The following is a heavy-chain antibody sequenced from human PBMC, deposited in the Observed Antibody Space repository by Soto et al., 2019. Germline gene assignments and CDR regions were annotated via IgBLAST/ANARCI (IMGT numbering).Heavy chain of an antibody. Sequence: QVQLQESGPGLVKPSETLSLTCTVFGDTITSFSWNWIRQSAGKGLEWIGRISTTGNTHYNPSLESRVTMSLDTSKNQFSLKLTSVTAADTAVYYCEAESGENWTYEAYWGQGTLVTVSS. CDR2: ISTTGNT. D-gene: IGHD1-7*01. J-gene: IGHJ4*02. V-gene: IGHV4-4*07. CDR1: GDTITSFS. CDR3: EAESGENWTYEAY.